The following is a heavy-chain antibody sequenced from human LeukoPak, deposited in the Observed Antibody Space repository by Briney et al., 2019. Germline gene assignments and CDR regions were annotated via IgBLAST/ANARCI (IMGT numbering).Heavy chain of an antibody. Sequence: SETLSFTCTVSGYSISSGYYWGWIRQPPGKGLEWIGSIYHSGSTYYNPSLKSRVTISVDTSKNQFSLKLSSVTAADTAVYYCARGYDFWSGHLNYYFDYWGQGTLVTVSS. CDR3: ARGYDFWSGHLNYYFDY. V-gene: IGHV4-38-2*02. CDR1: GYSISSGYY. CDR2: IYHSGST. D-gene: IGHD3-3*01. J-gene: IGHJ4*02.